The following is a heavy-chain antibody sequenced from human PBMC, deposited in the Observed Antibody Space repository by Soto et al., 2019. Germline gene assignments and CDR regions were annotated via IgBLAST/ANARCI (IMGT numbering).Heavy chain of an antibody. V-gene: IGHV4-30-2*01. Sequence: TLSLTCAVSGGSISSGGYSWSWIRQPPGKGXEWIGYIYHSGSTYYNPSLKSRVTISVDRSKNQFSLKLSSVTAADTAVYYCASSMYYYDSSGYFSYGMDVWGQGTTVTVSS. CDR3: ASSMYYYDSSGYFSYGMDV. CDR1: GGSISSGGYS. J-gene: IGHJ6*02. CDR2: IYHSGST. D-gene: IGHD3-22*01.